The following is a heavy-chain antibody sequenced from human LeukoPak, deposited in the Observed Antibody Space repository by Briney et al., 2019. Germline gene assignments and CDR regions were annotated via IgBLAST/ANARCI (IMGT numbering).Heavy chain of an antibody. Sequence: AETLSLTCTVSGGSISSFYWSWIRHPPGKARESIGYIYYSGSTNYNPSLKSRVTISVDTSKNQFSLKLSSVTAANTAVYYCARHDRRDPQHDSWGQGTLVTVSS. CDR1: GGSISSFY. CDR3: ARHDRRDPQHDS. CDR2: IYYSGST. J-gene: IGHJ4*02. D-gene: IGHD1-1*01. V-gene: IGHV4-59*08.